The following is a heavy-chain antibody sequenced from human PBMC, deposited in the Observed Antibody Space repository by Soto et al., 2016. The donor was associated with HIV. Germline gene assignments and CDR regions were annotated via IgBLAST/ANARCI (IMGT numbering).Heavy chain of an antibody. J-gene: IGHJ4*02. V-gene: IGHV3-15*01. CDR1: GFTFSDAW. D-gene: IGHD3-16*01. CDR3: TTHLYPI. CDR2: IKSKPDGGTT. Sequence: EVQLVESGGGLVKPGGSLRLSCAVSGFTFSDAWMSWVRQAPGKGLGWVGLIKSKPDGGTTNYAAPVKGRFIISRDDSKNMLYLQMNSLKTEDTAVYYCTTHLYPIWGQGTLVTVSS.